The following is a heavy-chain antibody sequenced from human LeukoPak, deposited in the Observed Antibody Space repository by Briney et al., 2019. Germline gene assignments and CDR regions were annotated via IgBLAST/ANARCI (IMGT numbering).Heavy chain of an antibody. Sequence: PGGSLRLSCAASGFSFHYYAMHWVRQAPGKGLEWVAVISYDGANEYYADSVKGRLTISRDNSKNTLYMEMSSLRPEDTAVYYCARPIDNGSGSYYFPYWGPGTLVTVSS. V-gene: IGHV3-30-3*01. D-gene: IGHD3-10*01. J-gene: IGHJ4*02. CDR2: ISYDGANE. CDR3: ARPIDNGSGSYYFPY. CDR1: GFSFHYYA.